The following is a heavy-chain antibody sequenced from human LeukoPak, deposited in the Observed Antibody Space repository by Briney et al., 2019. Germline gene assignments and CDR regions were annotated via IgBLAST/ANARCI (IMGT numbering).Heavy chain of an antibody. D-gene: IGHD5-18*01. Sequence: GGSLRLSCAASGFTFSSYTMIWVRQAPGKGLEWVSSISSRRSYYADSVTGRFTISRDNAKNSLYLQMNSLRVEDTAVYYCVRGGGGGYSYDYWGQGTLVTVSS. CDR2: ISSRRS. CDR3: VRGGGGGYSYDY. V-gene: IGHV3-21*01. CDR1: GFTFSSYT. J-gene: IGHJ4*02.